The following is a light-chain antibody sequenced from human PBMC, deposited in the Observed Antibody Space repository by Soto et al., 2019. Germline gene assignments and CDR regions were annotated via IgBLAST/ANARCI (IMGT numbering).Light chain of an antibody. Sequence: DVQSTQSPSLLSASIGDRVTITCRASHDISTFLAWYQQKPGKAPKLLIYEASTLQSGVPSRFSGSGSGTEFTLTISGLLPEDFAAYHCQQLYTLPFTFGQGTRLEI. V-gene: IGKV1-9*01. CDR3: QQLYTLPFT. J-gene: IGKJ5*01. CDR2: EAS. CDR1: HDISTF.